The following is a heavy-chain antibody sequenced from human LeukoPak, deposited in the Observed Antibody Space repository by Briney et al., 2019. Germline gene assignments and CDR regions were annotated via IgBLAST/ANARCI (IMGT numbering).Heavy chain of an antibody. Sequence: SETLSLTCTVSGGSISSYYLSWIRQPAGKGLEWIGRIYSRGTTYNPSLKSRVTMSADTSRNHVSLTLNSVTAADTAVYYCARALGAFDIWGQGTMVTVSS. CDR3: ARALGAFDI. J-gene: IGHJ3*02. CDR1: GGSISSYY. V-gene: IGHV4-4*07. CDR2: IYSRGT.